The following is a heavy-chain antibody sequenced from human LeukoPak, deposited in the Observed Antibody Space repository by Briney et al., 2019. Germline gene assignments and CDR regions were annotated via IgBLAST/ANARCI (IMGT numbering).Heavy chain of an antibody. CDR3: ARGGGGYYYPFDY. V-gene: IGHV3-30*04. D-gene: IGHD3-22*01. CDR1: GFTFSSYA. J-gene: IGHJ4*02. Sequence: GGSLRLSYAASGFTFSSYAMHWVRQAPGKGLEWVAVISYDGSNKYYADSVKGRFTISRDDPHNTLYLQMNSLRAEDTAVYFCARGGGGYYYPFDYWGQGTLVTVSS. CDR2: ISYDGSNK.